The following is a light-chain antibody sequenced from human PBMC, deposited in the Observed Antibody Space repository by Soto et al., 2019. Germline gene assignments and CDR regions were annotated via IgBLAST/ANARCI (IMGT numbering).Light chain of an antibody. J-gene: IGLJ2*01. Sequence: QTVVTQEPSFSVSPGGPVTLTCGWSSGSVSTSYYPSGYQQTPGQAPRTLIYSTNTRSSGVPDRFSGSILGNKAALTITGAQADDESDYYCVLYMGSGSVVFGGGTQLTVL. CDR3: VLYMGSGSVV. V-gene: IGLV8-61*01. CDR2: STN. CDR1: SGSVSTSYY.